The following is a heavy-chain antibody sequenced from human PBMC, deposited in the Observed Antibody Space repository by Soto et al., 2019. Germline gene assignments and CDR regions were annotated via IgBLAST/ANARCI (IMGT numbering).Heavy chain of an antibody. V-gene: IGHV3-15*07. D-gene: IGHD5-12*01. Sequence: GGSLRLSCAASGFDFTTTWMNWVRLAPGKGLEWVARIKSKNDGGTLDYASPVKGRFTISRDDSKKTSYLQMNSLKTEDTAIYYCSTSGYGGFXYWGQGVLVXVSS. CDR3: STSGYGGFXY. CDR2: IKSKNDGGTL. CDR1: GFDFTTTW. J-gene: IGHJ4*02.